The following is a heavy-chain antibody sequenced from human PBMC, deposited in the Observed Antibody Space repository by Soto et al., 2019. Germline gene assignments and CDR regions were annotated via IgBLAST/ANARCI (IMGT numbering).Heavy chain of an antibody. CDR1: GGTFSSYT. CDR3: ASLMSSRYYYGMDV. D-gene: IGHD3-10*01. Sequence: QVQLVQSGAEVKKPGSSVKVSCKASGGTFSSYTISWVRQAPGQGLEWMGRIIPILSIANYAQKFQGRATITADKSTSTAYMELSSLRSEDTAVYYCASLMSSRYYYGMDVWGQGTTVTVSS. V-gene: IGHV1-69*02. J-gene: IGHJ6*02. CDR2: IIPILSIA.